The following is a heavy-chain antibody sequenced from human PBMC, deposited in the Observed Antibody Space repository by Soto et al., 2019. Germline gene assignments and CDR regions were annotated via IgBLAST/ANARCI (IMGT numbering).Heavy chain of an antibody. Sequence: SETLSLTCTVSGGSLSSYYWSWFRQPPRKGLEWIGYIYYGGTTNYNPSLKSRVAMSVDTSKNQFSLNLNSVTAADTAVYYCARDRGGDSRPWFDPWGQGTLVTVSS. J-gene: IGHJ5*02. V-gene: IGHV4-59*01. CDR1: GGSLSSYY. CDR3: ARDRGGDSRPWFDP. CDR2: IYYGGTT. D-gene: IGHD3-16*01.